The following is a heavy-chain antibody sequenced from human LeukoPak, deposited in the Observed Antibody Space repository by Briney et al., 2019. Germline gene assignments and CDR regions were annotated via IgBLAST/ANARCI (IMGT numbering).Heavy chain of an antibody. CDR2: ISAYNGNT. CDR1: GYTFTSYS. D-gene: IGHD5-18*01. Sequence: GASVKVSCKASGYTFTSYSISWVRQAPGQGLEWVGWISAYNGNTNTAQKLQGRVTMTTDTSTSTAYMELRRLRSDATAVYYCARTISPPIQLYATFWGQGTLVTVSS. J-gene: IGHJ4*02. CDR3: ARTISPPIQLYATF. V-gene: IGHV1-18*01.